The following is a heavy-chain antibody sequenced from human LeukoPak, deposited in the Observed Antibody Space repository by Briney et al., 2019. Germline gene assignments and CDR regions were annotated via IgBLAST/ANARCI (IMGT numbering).Heavy chain of an antibody. CDR1: GGSISSYY. V-gene: IGHV4-59*01. CDR3: ARAPIAAGGTENFDY. Sequence: PSETLSLTCTVSGGSISSYYWSWIRQPPGKGLERIGYIYYSGSTNYNPSLKSRVTISVDTSKNQFSLKLSSVTAADTAVYYCARAPIAAGGTENFDYWGQGTLVTVSS. D-gene: IGHD6-13*01. J-gene: IGHJ4*02. CDR2: IYYSGST.